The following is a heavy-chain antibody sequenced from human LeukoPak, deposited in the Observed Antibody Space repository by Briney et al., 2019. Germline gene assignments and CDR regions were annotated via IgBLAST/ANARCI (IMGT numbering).Heavy chain of an antibody. D-gene: IGHD6-13*01. Sequence: PSATLSLTCTVSGGSITGYYWNWIRQPPGKGLEWIGYIYYSGSTNYNPSLKSRVTISVDTSKNQFSLKLSSVTAADTAVYYCARDSGGKWYSSSYYGMDVWGQGTTVTVSS. CDR3: ARDSGGKWYSSSYYGMDV. J-gene: IGHJ6*02. CDR1: GGSITGYY. V-gene: IGHV4-59*01. CDR2: IYYSGST.